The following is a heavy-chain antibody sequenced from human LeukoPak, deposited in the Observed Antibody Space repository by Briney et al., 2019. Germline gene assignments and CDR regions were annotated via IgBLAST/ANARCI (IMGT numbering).Heavy chain of an antibody. V-gene: IGHV1-18*04. D-gene: IGHD3-10*01. J-gene: IGHJ5*02. CDR2: ISAYNGNT. Sequence: GASVKVSCKASGYTFTGYYMHWVRQAPGQGLEWMGWISAYNGNTNYAQKLQGRVTMTTDTSTSTAYMELRSLRSDDTAVYYCARVTTMVRGVINWFDPWGQGTLVTVSS. CDR3: ARVTTMVRGVINWFDP. CDR1: GYTFTGYY.